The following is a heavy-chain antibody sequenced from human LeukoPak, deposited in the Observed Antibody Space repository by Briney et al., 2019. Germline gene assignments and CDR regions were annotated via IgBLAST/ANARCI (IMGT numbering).Heavy chain of an antibody. CDR1: GGSISSHY. J-gene: IGHJ4*02. D-gene: IGHD4-17*01. Sequence: PSGTLSLTCTVSGGSISSHYWSWIRQPPGKGLEGIGYIYYSGSTNYNPSLKSRVTISVDTSKHPFSLKLSSVPAADTAVYYCARGEYGAPLGVDYWGQGTLVTVSS. CDR3: ARGEYGAPLGVDY. CDR2: IYYSGST. V-gene: IGHV4-59*11.